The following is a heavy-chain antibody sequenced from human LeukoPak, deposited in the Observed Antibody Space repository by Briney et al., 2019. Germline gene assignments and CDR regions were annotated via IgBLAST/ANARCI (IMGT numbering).Heavy chain of an antibody. Sequence: GGSPRLSCAASGFTFSSYGMHWVRQAPGKGLEWVAFISYDGRDKLHADSVKGRFTISRDNSKNTLYLQMNSLRVEDTAVYYCAPERGTAFDVWGQGTMVTVSS. J-gene: IGHJ3*01. CDR3: APERGTAFDV. CDR1: GFTFSSYG. CDR2: ISYDGRDK. D-gene: IGHD3-16*01. V-gene: IGHV3-30*19.